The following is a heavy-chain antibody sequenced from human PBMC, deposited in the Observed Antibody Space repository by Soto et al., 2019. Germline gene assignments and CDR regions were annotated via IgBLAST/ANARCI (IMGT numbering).Heavy chain of an antibody. D-gene: IGHD5-12*01. V-gene: IGHV3-23*01. J-gene: IGHJ4*02. CDR3: ARTYSASSSPDY. CDR1: GLTFSSYA. Sequence: GGSLRLSCAASGLTFSSYAMTWVRQAPGKGLEWVSSISSGGGTYYADSVKGRFSISRDNSKDTLSLRMNSLRAEDTAIYYCARTYSASSSPDYWGQGTLVTVSS. CDR2: ISSGGGT.